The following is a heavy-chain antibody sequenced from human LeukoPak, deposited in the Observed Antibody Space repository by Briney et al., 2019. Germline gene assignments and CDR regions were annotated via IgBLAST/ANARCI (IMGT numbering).Heavy chain of an antibody. CDR1: GVSISSGGYS. CDR3: AREVAIVPFQRDY. D-gene: IGHD1-26*01. J-gene: IGHJ4*02. CDR2: IYHSGST. V-gene: IGHV4-30-2*01. Sequence: ASQTLSLTCAVSGVSISSGGYSWRWIRQPPGKGLEWIGYIYHSGSTYYNPSLKSRVTISVDTSKNQFSLKLSSVTAADTAVYYCAREVAIVPFQRDYWGQGTLVTVSS.